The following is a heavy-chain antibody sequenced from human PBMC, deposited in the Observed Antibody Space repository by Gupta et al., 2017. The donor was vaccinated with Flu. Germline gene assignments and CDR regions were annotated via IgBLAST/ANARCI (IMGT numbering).Heavy chain of an antibody. CDR2: LSGSGAYT. D-gene: IGHD7-27*01. J-gene: IGHJ4*02. Sequence: MSWVRQAPGKGLEWVSSLSGSGAYTYHADSVKGRFTISRDNPKNTMYLQMNSLRAEDTAVYYCAKDATGHSHWGPDSWGQGTLVIVSS. CDR3: AKDATGHSHWGPDS. V-gene: IGHV3-23*01.